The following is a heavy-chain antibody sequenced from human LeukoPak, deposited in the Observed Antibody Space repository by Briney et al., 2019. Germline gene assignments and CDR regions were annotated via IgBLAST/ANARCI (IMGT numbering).Heavy chain of an antibody. V-gene: IGHV4-39*01. J-gene: IGHJ4*02. Sequence: SETLSLTCTVSGGSISSSSYYWGWIRQPPGKGLEWIGSIYYSGSTYYNPSLKSRVTISVDTSKNQFSLKLSSVTAADTAVYYCARHGSDYDPYYFDYWGQGTLVTVSS. CDR1: GGSISSSSYY. CDR3: ARHGSDYDPYYFDY. D-gene: IGHD5-12*01. CDR2: IYYSGST.